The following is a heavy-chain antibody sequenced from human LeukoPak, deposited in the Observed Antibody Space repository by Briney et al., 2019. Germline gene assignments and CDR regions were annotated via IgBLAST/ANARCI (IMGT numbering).Heavy chain of an antibody. J-gene: IGHJ4*02. CDR2: IYYSGST. D-gene: IGHD3-3*02. CDR3: ARNMADSALEFDF. Sequence: SETLSLTCTVSGGSISTTNYYWGWIRQPPGKGLEWIGSIYYSGSTYYNPSLKSRVTISAATSKNQFSLNLRSVTAADTAVYFCARNMADSALEFDFWGQGTLLTVSS. CDR1: GGSISTTNYY. V-gene: IGHV4-39*01.